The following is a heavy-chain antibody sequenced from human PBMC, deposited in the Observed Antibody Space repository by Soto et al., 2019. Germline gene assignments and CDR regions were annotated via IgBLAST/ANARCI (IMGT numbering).Heavy chain of an antibody. J-gene: IGHJ5*02. CDR3: ARHKITIFGVVIFGGNWFDP. CDR1: GGSISSSSYY. CDR2: IYYSGST. V-gene: IGHV4-39*01. Sequence: QLQLQESGPGLVKPSETLSLTCTVSGGSISSSSYYWGWIRQPPGKGLEWIGSIYYSGSTYYNPSLKSRVTISVDTSKNQFSLKLSSVTAADTAVYYCARHKITIFGVVIFGGNWFDPWGQGTLVTVSS. D-gene: IGHD3-3*01.